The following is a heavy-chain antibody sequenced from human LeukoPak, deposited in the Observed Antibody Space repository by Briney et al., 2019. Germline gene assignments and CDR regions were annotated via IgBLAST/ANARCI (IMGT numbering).Heavy chain of an antibody. J-gene: IGHJ3*02. D-gene: IGHD3-22*01. CDR1: GFTFSRYA. V-gene: IGHV3-23*01. CDR3: ARSLYDSSGYSACDI. Sequence: GGSLRLSCAASGFTFSRYAMNWVRQAPGKGLELVSTITGSGGSTYSADSVKGRFTISRDNSKNTLYLQMNSLRAEDTAVYYCARSLYDSSGYSACDIWGQGTMVTVSS. CDR2: ITGSGGST.